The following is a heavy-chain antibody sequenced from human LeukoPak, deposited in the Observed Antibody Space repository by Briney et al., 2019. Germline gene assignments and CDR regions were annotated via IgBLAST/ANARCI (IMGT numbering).Heavy chain of an antibody. CDR2: ISYDGSNK. CDR1: GFTFSSFP. J-gene: IGHJ5*02. CDR3: AGDSSDNWLHP. Sequence: GRSLRLSCAASGFTFSSFPMHWVRQSPGKGLECVALISYDGSNKYYTDSVKGRFTISRDNSKNTLFLQMNSLRAEDTALYYCAGDSSDNWLHPWGQGTLVTVSS. V-gene: IGHV3-30-3*01.